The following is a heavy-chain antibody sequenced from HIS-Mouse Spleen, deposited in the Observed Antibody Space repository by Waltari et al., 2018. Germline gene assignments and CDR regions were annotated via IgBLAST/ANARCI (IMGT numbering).Heavy chain of an antibody. CDR3: AKGKYYFDY. J-gene: IGHJ4*02. CDR1: GFTFSSYG. Sequence: QVQLVESGGGVVQPGRSLRPSCAASGFTFSSYGMHWVRQAPGKGLECVAVIWYDGSNKYYADSVKGRFTISRDNSKNTLYLQMNSLRAEDTAVYYCAKGKYYFDYWGQGTLVTVSS. CDR2: IWYDGSNK. V-gene: IGHV3-33*06.